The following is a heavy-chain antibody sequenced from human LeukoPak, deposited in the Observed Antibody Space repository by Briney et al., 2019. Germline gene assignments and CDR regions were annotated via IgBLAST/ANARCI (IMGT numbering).Heavy chain of an antibody. J-gene: IGHJ4*02. CDR2: ISCYNGNT. Sequence: ASVKVSCKASGYSFTSYGITWVRQAPGQGLEWMGWISCYNGNTNYAQKLQGRVTVTTDTSTSTAYMELRSLRSDDTAVYYCARTYCSSTSCHAYYFDYWGQGTLVTVSS. D-gene: IGHD2-2*01. V-gene: IGHV1-18*01. CDR1: GYSFTSYG. CDR3: ARTYCSSTSCHAYYFDY.